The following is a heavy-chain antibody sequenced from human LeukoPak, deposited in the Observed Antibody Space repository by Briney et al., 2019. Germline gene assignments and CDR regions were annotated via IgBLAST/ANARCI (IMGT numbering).Heavy chain of an antibody. J-gene: IGHJ3*02. CDR2: INPDVTKK. V-gene: IGHV3-7*04. CDR1: GFIFSNSW. D-gene: IGHD2-8*02. Sequence: GGSLRLSCAASGFIFSNSWMTWVRQAPGKGLESVAIINPDVTKKNYVDSVKGRFTISRDSAKNSLELQMNSLRAEDTAVYYCSRATGGSVDISGQGTVVTVSS. CDR3: SRATGGSVDI.